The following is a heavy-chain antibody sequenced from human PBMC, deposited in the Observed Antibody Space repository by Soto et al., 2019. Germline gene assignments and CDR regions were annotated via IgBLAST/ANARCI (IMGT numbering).Heavy chain of an antibody. CDR3: ARVGEYYYDSSGYYLDY. J-gene: IGHJ4*02. CDR2: ISAYNGNT. V-gene: IGHV1-18*01. D-gene: IGHD3-22*01. CDR1: GYTFTSYG. Sequence: QVQLVQSGAEVKKPGASVKVSCKASGYTFTSYGISWVRQAPGQGLEWMGWISAYNGNTNYAQTLQGRVTMTTDTSTSTAYMEMRSLISDDTAVYYCARVGEYYYDSSGYYLDYWGQGTLVTVSS.